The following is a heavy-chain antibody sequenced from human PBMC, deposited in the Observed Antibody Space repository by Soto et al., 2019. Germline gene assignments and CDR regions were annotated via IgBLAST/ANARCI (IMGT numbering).Heavy chain of an antibody. Sequence: EVQLFESGGGLVQPGGSLSLSCAASGFTCGSYALPWFRQAPGQGLEWVSAIDGTGEHTYYADSVNGRFTVSRDNSRNTVYLQVSRLTAEDTAIYYCAKKEGLQWPHEAFEVWGQGTMVTVSS. D-gene: IGHD2-8*01. CDR3: AKKEGLQWPHEAFEV. V-gene: IGHV3-23*01. CDR1: GFTCGSYA. CDR2: IDGTGEHT. J-gene: IGHJ3*01.